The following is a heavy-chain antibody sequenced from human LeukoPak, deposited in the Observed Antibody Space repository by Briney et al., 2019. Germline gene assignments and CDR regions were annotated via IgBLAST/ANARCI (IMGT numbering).Heavy chain of an antibody. D-gene: IGHD2-2*01. Sequence: GGSLRLSCAASGFTVSSNYMSWVRQAPGKGLEWVSIIYSGGSTYYADSVKGRFTISRDTSKNTLFLQMNSLRAEDTAVYYCARHRGYCSSTGCFPYYFDHWGQGTLVTVSS. CDR1: GFTVSSNY. CDR3: ARHRGYCSSTGCFPYYFDH. CDR2: IYSGGST. J-gene: IGHJ4*02. V-gene: IGHV3-66*04.